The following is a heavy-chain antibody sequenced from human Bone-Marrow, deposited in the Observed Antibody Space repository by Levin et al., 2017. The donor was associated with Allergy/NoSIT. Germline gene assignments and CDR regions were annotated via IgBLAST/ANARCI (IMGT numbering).Heavy chain of an antibody. J-gene: IGHJ4*02. D-gene: IGHD7-27*01. CDR1: GFTFRDYA. V-gene: IGHV3-30*03. CDR2: ISYDGVNK. CDR3: ATVAFKHTWGFSRIDY. Sequence: GGSLRLSCAGSGFTFRDYAMHWVRQAPGKGLDWVAVISYDGVNKYYGDSVKGRFSISKDSSKNMMYLQMTRLRPEDTAFYYCATVAFKHTWGFSRIDYWGQGMLVTVSS.